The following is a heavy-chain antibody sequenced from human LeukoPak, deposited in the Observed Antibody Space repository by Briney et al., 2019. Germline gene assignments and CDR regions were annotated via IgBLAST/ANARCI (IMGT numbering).Heavy chain of an antibody. Sequence: PGGSLRLSCAASGFTFSSYAMSWVRQAPGKGLEWVSAISGSGGSTYYADSVKGRFTISRDNSQITLYLQMNSLRDEDTAVYDCAKGEGRFNYWGQGILVTVSS. CDR3: AKGEGRFNY. CDR2: ISGSGGST. CDR1: GFTFSSYA. D-gene: IGHD1-26*01. V-gene: IGHV3-23*01. J-gene: IGHJ4*02.